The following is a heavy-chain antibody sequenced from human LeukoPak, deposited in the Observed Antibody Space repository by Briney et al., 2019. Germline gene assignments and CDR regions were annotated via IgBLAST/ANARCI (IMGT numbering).Heavy chain of an antibody. Sequence: SETLSLACSVSGGSVSSGSYYWSWIRQPPGKGLGWIGYIYYSGSTNYNPSLKSRVTISVDTSKNQFSLNLSSVTAADTAVYYCARVKLDMATIVSFDYWGQGTLVTVSS. D-gene: IGHD5-24*01. CDR2: IYYSGST. V-gene: IGHV4-61*01. CDR1: GGSVSSGSYY. J-gene: IGHJ4*02. CDR3: ARVKLDMATIVSFDY.